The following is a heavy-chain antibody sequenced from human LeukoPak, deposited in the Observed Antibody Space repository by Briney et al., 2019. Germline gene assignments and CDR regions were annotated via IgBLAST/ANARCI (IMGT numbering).Heavy chain of an antibody. J-gene: IGHJ6*03. V-gene: IGHV3-30*02. D-gene: IGHD1-26*01. CDR3: AKDGGQLQTIPPYYYYMDV. CDR1: GFTFSSYG. Sequence: PGGSLRLSCAASGFTFSSYGMHWVRQAPGKGLEWVAFIRYDGSNKYYADSVKGRFTISRDNSKNTLYLQMNSLRAEDTAVYYCAKDGGQLQTIPPYYYYMDVWGKGTTVTVSS. CDR2: IRYDGSNK.